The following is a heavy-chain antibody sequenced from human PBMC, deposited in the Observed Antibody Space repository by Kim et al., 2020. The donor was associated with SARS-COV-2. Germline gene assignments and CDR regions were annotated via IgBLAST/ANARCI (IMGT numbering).Heavy chain of an antibody. CDR1: GFTVSSNY. Sequence: GGSLRLSCAASGFTVSSNYMSWVRQAPGKGLEWVSVIYSGGSTYYADSVKGRFTIPRDNPKNTLYLQMNSLRAEDTAVYYCARDPSSGWYYFDYWGQGTLVTVSS. J-gene: IGHJ4*02. D-gene: IGHD6-19*01. CDR3: ARDPSSGWYYFDY. V-gene: IGHV3-53*01. CDR2: IYSGGST.